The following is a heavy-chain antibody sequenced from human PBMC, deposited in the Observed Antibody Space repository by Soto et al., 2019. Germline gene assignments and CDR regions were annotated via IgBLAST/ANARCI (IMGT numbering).Heavy chain of an antibody. J-gene: IGHJ4*02. CDR2: IIPIFGTA. Sequence: SVKVSCKASGGTFSSYAISWVRQAPGQGLEWMGGIIPIFGTANYAQKFQGRVTITADESTSTAYMELSSLRSEDTAVYYCARAPSGELLSYYFDYWGQGTLVNVSS. D-gene: IGHD1-26*01. CDR1: GGTFSSYA. V-gene: IGHV1-69*13. CDR3: ARAPSGELLSYYFDY.